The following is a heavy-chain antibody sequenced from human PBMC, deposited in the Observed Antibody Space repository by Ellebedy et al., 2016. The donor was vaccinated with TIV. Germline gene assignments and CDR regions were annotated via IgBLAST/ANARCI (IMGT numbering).Heavy chain of an antibody. D-gene: IGHD4-23*01. Sequence: ASVKVSCKASGYPFTKYYFHWIRQAPGQGLEWMGVIDARVGSTTYAETLQGRVTMTRDKSTSTVYMFLNSLRSEDTAVYYCARGHYGGNRAFDIWGQGTMVTVSS. J-gene: IGHJ3*02. V-gene: IGHV1-46*01. CDR2: IDARVGST. CDR3: ARGHYGGNRAFDI. CDR1: GYPFTKYY.